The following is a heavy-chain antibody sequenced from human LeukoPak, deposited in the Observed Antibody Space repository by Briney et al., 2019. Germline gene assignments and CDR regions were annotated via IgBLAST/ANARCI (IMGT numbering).Heavy chain of an antibody. D-gene: IGHD5-18*01. CDR1: GFTVSSNY. J-gene: IGHJ4*02. Sequence: VGSLRLSCAASGFTVSSNYMSWVRQAPGKGLEWVSVLYTGGNTYYADSVPGRFTTSRDNSKNTLYLQMNSLRGEDTAVYYCARVGSGDIYGYGDYWGQGTLVTVSS. CDR2: LYTGGNT. CDR3: ARVGSGDIYGYGDY. V-gene: IGHV3-66*01.